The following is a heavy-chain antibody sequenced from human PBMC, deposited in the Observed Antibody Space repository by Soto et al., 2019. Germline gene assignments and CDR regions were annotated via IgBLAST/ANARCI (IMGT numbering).Heavy chain of an antibody. V-gene: IGHV1-69*02. CDR1: GVTFSSYT. CDR3: ARVWRDIVVQGPRAFDI. CDR2: IIPILGIA. J-gene: IGHJ3*02. Sequence: SVKVSCKASGVTFSSYTISWVRQAPGQGLEWMGRIIPILGIANYAQKFQGRVTITADKSTSTAYMELSSLRSEDTAVYYCARVWRDIVVQGPRAFDIWGQGTMVTVSS. D-gene: IGHD5-12*01.